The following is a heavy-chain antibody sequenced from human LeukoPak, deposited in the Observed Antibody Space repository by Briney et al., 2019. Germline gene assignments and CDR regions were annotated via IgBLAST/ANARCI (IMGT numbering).Heavy chain of an antibody. CDR3: ARTFYTDVDTALLTSLDY. Sequence: GGSLRLSCAASGFTFSGYSMNWVRQAPGKGLEWVSSISSSSSYIYYADSVKGRSTISRDNAKNSLYLQMNSLRAEDTAVFYCARTFYTDVDTALLTSLDYWGQGTLVTVSS. D-gene: IGHD5-18*01. CDR1: GFTFSGYS. J-gene: IGHJ4*02. CDR2: ISSSSSYI. V-gene: IGHV3-21*01.